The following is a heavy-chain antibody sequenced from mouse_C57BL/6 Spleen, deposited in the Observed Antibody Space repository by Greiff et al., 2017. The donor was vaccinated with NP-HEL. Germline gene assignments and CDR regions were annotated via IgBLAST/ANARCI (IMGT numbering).Heavy chain of an antibody. J-gene: IGHJ1*03. CDR3: ASPHYYGSNYWYFDV. CDR1: GYTFTSYW. V-gene: IGHV1-72*01. CDR2: IDPNSGGT. D-gene: IGHD1-1*01. Sequence: QVQLQQPGAELVKPGASVKLSCKASGYTFTSYWMHWVKQRPGRGLEWIGRIDPNSGGTKYNEKFKSKATLTVDKPSSTAYMQRSSLTSEDSAVYYCASPHYYGSNYWYFDVWGTGTTVTVSS.